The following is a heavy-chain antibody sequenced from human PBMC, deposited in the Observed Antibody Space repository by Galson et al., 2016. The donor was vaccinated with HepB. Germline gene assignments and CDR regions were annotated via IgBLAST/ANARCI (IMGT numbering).Heavy chain of an antibody. J-gene: IGHJ4*02. CDR2: ISGSGGSI. V-gene: IGHV3-23*01. CDR3: AKKSLVAGTATYVFDN. D-gene: IGHD6-19*01. Sequence: LRLSCAASGFPFSTYGMSWVRQAPGKGLEWVSGISGSGGSIYSADSVKGRFTISRDNSKNTLYLRMNSLRADDTAVYYCAKKSLVAGTATYVFDNWGQGTLVTVSS. CDR1: GFPFSTYG.